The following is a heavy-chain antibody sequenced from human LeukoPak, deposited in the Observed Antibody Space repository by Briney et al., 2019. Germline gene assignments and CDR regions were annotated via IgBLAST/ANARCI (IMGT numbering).Heavy chain of an antibody. CDR1: GFTFSSYW. V-gene: IGHV3-7*01. Sequence: PGGSLRLSCAASGFTFSSYWMSWVRQAPGKGLEWVANIKQDGSEKYYVDSVKGRFTISRDNAKNSLYLQMNSLRAEDTAVYYCAREVTGSGSYCDYWGQGTLVTVSS. J-gene: IGHJ4*02. CDR2: IKQDGSEK. CDR3: AREVTGSGSYCDY. D-gene: IGHD3-10*01.